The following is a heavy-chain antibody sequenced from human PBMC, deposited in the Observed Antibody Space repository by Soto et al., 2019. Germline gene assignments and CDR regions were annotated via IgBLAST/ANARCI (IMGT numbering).Heavy chain of an antibody. V-gene: IGHV3-23*01. D-gene: IGHD2-15*01. CDR1: GFTFSSYA. Sequence: VQLLESGGGLVQPGGSLRLSCAASGFTFSSYAMSWVRQAPGKGLEWVSAISGSGGSTYYADSVKGRFTISRDNSKNTLYLQMNSLRAEDTAVYYCEKDLGYCSGGSCSGGFDYWGQGTLVTVSS. CDR2: ISGSGGST. J-gene: IGHJ4*02. CDR3: EKDLGYCSGGSCSGGFDY.